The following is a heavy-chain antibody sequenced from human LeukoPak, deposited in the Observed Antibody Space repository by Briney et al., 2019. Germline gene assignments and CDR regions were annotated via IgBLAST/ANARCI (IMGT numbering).Heavy chain of an antibody. V-gene: IGHV1-2*02. CDR3: ARGRIRSSGWYDY. J-gene: IGHJ4*02. CDR1: GYTFTGYY. Sequence: ASVKVSCKASGYTFTGYYMHWVRQAPGQGLEWMGWINPNSGGTNYAQKFQGRVTMTRDTSISTAYMELSSLRSEDTAVYYCARGRIRSSGWYDYWGQGTLVTVSS. CDR2: INPNSGGT. D-gene: IGHD6-19*01.